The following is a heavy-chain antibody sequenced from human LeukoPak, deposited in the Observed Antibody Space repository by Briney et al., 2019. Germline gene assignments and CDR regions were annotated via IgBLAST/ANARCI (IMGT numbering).Heavy chain of an antibody. CDR3: ARDRGEGIVGTFDY. J-gene: IGHJ4*02. CDR1: GDSNSLYY. V-gene: IGHV4-59*01. D-gene: IGHD1-26*01. Sequence: PSETLSLTCSVSGDSNSLYYWSWIRQPPGKGLEWIAYISYSGSANYNPSLKSRVTVSVDTSKNQFSLNLRSVTAADTAVYYCARDRGEGIVGTFDYWGQGTLVTVSS. CDR2: ISYSGSA.